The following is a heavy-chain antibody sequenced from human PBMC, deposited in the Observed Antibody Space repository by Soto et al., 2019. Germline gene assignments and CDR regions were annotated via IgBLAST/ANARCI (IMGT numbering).Heavy chain of an antibody. CDR1: GGSITRGGYY. Sequence: TLSLTCTVSGGSITRGGYYWSWIRQHPGKGLEWIGYIYNSGTTHYNPSLKSRVTISVDTSKNQLSLKLTSVTAADTAVYYCARDPAPWGQGTLVTVSS. CDR2: IYNSGTT. J-gene: IGHJ5*02. CDR3: ARDPAP. V-gene: IGHV4-31*03.